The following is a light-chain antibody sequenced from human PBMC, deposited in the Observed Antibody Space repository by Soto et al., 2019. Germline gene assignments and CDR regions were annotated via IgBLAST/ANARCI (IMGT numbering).Light chain of an antibody. CDR1: QSITSNY. Sequence: VLTQSPGTLSSPPRERATLSYKPSQSITSNYLAWYHQQPGQAPSLLIYAAYSTATGIPDRFSGSGSGTDFTLNINRLEPEDFAVFYCQQYGSSPNTLGQGTRLESK. J-gene: IGKJ5*01. CDR3: QQYGSSPNT. CDR2: AAY. V-gene: IGKV3-20*01.